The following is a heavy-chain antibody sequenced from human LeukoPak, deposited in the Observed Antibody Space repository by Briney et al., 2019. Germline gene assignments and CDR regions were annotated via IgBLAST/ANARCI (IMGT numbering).Heavy chain of an antibody. D-gene: IGHD3-3*01. CDR3: ARGGVVIPYNWFDP. J-gene: IGHJ5*02. CDR1: GGSISSGGYS. Sequence: SETLSLTCAVSGGSISSGGYSWSWIRQPPGKGLEWIGYIYHNGSTYYNPSLKSRVTISVDRSKNQFSLKLSSVTAADTAVYYCARGGVVIPYNWFDPWGQGTLVTVSS. CDR2: IYHNGST. V-gene: IGHV4-30-2*01.